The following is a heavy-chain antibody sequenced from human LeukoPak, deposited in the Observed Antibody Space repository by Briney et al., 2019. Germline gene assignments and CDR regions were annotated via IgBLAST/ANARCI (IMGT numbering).Heavy chain of an antibody. J-gene: IGHJ6*02. V-gene: IGHV4-4*02. CDR2: IYYSGST. CDR1: GGSISSSNW. D-gene: IGHD5-24*01. CDR3: ARVEMGTGYYGMDV. Sequence: PSETLSLTCAVSGGSISSSNWWSWIRQHPGKGLEWIGYIYYSGSTNYNPSLKSRVTISVDTSKNQFSLKLSSVTAADTAVYYCARVEMGTGYYGMDVWGQGTTVTVSS.